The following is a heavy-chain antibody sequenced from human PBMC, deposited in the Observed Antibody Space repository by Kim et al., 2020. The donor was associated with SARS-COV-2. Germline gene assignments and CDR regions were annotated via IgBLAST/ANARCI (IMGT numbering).Heavy chain of an antibody. Sequence: IPSPQSAVTISVDTSKNQFSLKLSSVTAADTAVYYCAREWRAAAVDAFDIWGQGTMVTVSS. CDR3: AREWRAAAVDAFDI. D-gene: IGHD6-13*01. V-gene: IGHV4-39*07. J-gene: IGHJ3*02.